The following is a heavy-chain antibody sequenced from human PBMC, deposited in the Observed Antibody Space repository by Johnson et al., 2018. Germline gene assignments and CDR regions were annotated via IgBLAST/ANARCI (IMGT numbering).Heavy chain of an antibody. D-gene: IGHD3-22*01. CDR3: ARMVGGYYDSSDAFDI. Sequence: QVQLQESGPGLVKPSETLSLTCTVSGGSISSYYWSWIRQPPGKGLEWSGYIYYSGSTNYNPSLKSRVTISVDTSKNQFSRKLSSVTAADTAVYYCARMVGGYYDSSDAFDIWGQGTMVTVSS. CDR2: IYYSGST. CDR1: GGSISSYY. V-gene: IGHV4-59*01. J-gene: IGHJ3*02.